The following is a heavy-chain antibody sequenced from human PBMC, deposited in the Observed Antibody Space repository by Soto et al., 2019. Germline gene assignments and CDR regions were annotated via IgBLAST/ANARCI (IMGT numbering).Heavy chain of an antibody. Sequence: EVQLLESGGGLVQPGGSLRLSCAASGFTFSSYAMSWVRQAPGKGLEWVSAISGSGGSTYYADSVKGRFTISRDNSKNTLYPQMNSLRGEDTAVYYCSKNTHLTCLYYYYYRMDVWGQGTTVTVSS. CDR3: SKNTHLTCLYYYYYRMDV. J-gene: IGHJ6*02. D-gene: IGHD3-9*01. CDR1: GFTFSSYA. V-gene: IGHV3-23*01. CDR2: ISGSGGST.